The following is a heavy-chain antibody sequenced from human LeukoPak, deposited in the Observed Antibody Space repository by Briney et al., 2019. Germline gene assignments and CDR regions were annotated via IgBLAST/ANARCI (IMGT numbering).Heavy chain of an antibody. CDR2: VHLDGRT. J-gene: IGHJ4*02. CDR3: AREGGFYRPLDY. D-gene: IGHD3-3*01. CDR1: DGSVINTNW. Sequence: SETLSLTCGVSDGSVINTNWWTWVRQPPGKGLEWIGEVHLDGRTNYNPSLESRLTMSVDVSENQVSLKLTSVTAADTAVYYCAREGGFYRPLDYSGQGTLVTVSS. V-gene: IGHV4-4*02.